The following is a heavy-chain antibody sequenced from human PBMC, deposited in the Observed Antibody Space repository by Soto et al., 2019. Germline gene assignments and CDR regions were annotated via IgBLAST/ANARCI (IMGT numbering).Heavy chain of an antibody. J-gene: IGHJ4*02. CDR2: ISPHNGNT. Sequence: HVQLVQSGGELKKPGASVKVSCNTSGYTFNTYFITWVRQAHGQDLEWMGWISPHNGNTNYAEKFQGRVTMTADTITKTAYMELRNLRIEDTAVYYCARDTGNSFDYWGQGPPVTVSS. CDR3: ARDTGNSFDY. CDR1: GYTFNTYF. V-gene: IGHV1-18*01.